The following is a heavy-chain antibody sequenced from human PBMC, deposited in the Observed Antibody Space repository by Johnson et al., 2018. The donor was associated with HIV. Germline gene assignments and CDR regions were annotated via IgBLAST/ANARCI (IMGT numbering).Heavy chain of an antibody. D-gene: IGHD1-1*01. CDR1: GLTSSNYA. V-gene: IGHV3-23*04. CDR2: ISASGRDI. CDR3: ARVEYWNHDSDAFDI. Sequence: MQLVESGGGLVQPGGSLRLSCAASGLTSSNYAISWVRQAPGQGLEWVSAISASGRDIYYGDSVKGRFTISRDNSKNSLYLQMNSLRAEDTALYFCARVEYWNHDSDAFDIWGQGTMVTVFS. J-gene: IGHJ3*02.